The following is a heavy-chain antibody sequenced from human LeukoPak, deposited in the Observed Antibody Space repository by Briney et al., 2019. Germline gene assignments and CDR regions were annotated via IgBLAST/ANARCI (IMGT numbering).Heavy chain of an antibody. V-gene: IGHV3-30*02. D-gene: IGHD3-22*01. Sequence: GGSLRLSCAASGFSFSTYGMHWLRQAPGKGLEWVAFIRYDATRIPYADSVKGRFTISRDNSKNTLYLQMDSLRAEDTAVYYCSTEEQSSGSLFDYWGQGTLVTVSS. J-gene: IGHJ4*02. CDR2: IRYDATRI. CDR1: GFSFSTYG. CDR3: STEEQSSGSLFDY.